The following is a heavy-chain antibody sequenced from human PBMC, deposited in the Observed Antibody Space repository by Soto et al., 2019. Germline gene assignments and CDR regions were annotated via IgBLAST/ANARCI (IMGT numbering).Heavy chain of an antibody. CDR3: ARTDRDFSGLDV. V-gene: IGHV3-13*05. Sequence: EVQLVESGGGLVQPGGSLRLSCEASGFTFRNYDMHWVRQGTGKGLEWVSGISAAGDPDYADSVEGRFTISRENGQNSFFVQMNSLRVGGTAVYYCARTDRDFSGLDVWGQGTTVIVSS. CDR2: ISAAGDP. CDR1: GFTFRNYD. J-gene: IGHJ6*02.